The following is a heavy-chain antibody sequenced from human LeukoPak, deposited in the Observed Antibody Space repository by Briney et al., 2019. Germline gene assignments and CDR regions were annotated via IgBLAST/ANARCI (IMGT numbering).Heavy chain of an antibody. CDR3: ARDFTHTAVVIYYYGLDV. D-gene: IGHD5-18*01. J-gene: IGHJ6*02. V-gene: IGHV3-11*01. CDR1: GFTFSDYY. CDR2: ISLSGSTV. Sequence: PGGSLRLSCAASGFTFSDYYMSWVRQAPGKGPEWVSYISLSGSTVYYADSVKGRFTISRDNAKNSLYLQMNSLRAEDTAVYYCARDFTHTAVVIYYYGLDVWGQGTTVTVSS.